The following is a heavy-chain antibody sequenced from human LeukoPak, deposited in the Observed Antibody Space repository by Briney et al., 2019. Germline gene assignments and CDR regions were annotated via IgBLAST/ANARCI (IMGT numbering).Heavy chain of an antibody. J-gene: IGHJ4*02. Sequence: SETLSLTCTVSGYSISSGYYWGWIRQPPGKGLEWIGNIYHSGSTYYNPSLKSRVTISVDTSKNQFSLKLNSVTAADTAVYYCARDRAYGDYAHSFDYWGQGTLVTVSS. V-gene: IGHV4-38-2*02. D-gene: IGHD4-17*01. CDR2: IYHSGST. CDR1: GYSISSGYY. CDR3: ARDRAYGDYAHSFDY.